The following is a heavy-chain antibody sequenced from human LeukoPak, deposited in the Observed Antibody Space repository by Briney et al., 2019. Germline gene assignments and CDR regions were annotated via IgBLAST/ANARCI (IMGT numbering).Heavy chain of an antibody. D-gene: IGHD3-22*01. CDR2: MNPNSGNT. CDR1: GYTFTSYD. V-gene: IGHV1-8*01. Sequence: VASVKVSCKASGYTFTSYDINWVRQATGQGLEWMGWMNPNSGNTGYAQKFQGRVTMTRNTSISAAYMELSSLRSEDTAVYYCARLAPYYYDSSGYYPVDYWGQGTLVTVSS. CDR3: ARLAPYYYDSSGYYPVDY. J-gene: IGHJ4*02.